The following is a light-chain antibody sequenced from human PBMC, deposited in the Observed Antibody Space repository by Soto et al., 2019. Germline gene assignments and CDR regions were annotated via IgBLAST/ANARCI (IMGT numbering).Light chain of an antibody. CDR3: SSYTTTSTVV. CDR1: SSDIGGHNY. CDR2: EVS. J-gene: IGLJ2*01. Sequence: QSALTQPASVSGSPGQSITVSCTGTSSDIGGHNYVSWYQQHPGKVPKLIIYEVSNRPSGVSNRFSGSKSGNTASLTVSGLQAEDEADCYCSSYTTTSTVVFGGGTQLTVL. V-gene: IGLV2-14*01.